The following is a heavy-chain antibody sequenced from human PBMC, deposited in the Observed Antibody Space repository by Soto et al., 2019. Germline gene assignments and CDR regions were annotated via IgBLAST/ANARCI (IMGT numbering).Heavy chain of an antibody. D-gene: IGHD4-17*01. Sequence: EVQLVESGGGLIQPGGSLRLSCAASGFSVSANYMNWVRQAPGKGLQWVSLLYAGGATFYADSVKGRFTISRDSSKNTLYLQMDTPRVEDTAVYSCATQRTNDYGDPNAALDIWGQGTVVSVSS. CDR1: GFSVSANY. J-gene: IGHJ3*02. CDR2: LYAGGAT. CDR3: ATQRTNDYGDPNAALDI. V-gene: IGHV3-53*01.